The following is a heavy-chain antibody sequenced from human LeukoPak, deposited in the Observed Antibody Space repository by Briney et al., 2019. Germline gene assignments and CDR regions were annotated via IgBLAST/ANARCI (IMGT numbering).Heavy chain of an antibody. D-gene: IGHD3-10*01. CDR2: IYYNGSA. CDR3: AKGGVLQYNWFDP. V-gene: IGHV4-59*01. J-gene: IGHJ5*02. CDR1: GASISVYH. Sequence: SETLSLTCTVSGASISVYHWSWIRQPPGKGPEWIGCIYYNGSANYNPSLKSRVTMSGDTSKNQFSLKLSSVTAADTAVYYCAKGGVLQYNWFDPWGQGTLVTVSS.